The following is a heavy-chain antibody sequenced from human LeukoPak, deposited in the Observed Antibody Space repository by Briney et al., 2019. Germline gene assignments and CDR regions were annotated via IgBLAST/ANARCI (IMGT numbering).Heavy chain of an antibody. D-gene: IGHD3-10*01. J-gene: IGHJ6*02. CDR3: ARSYGSGTPMDV. Sequence: GASVKVSCKASGYTFVSFYIHWVRQAPGQGLEWMGVINPSGGSTRYAQKFQGRVTMTRDTSTSTVYMELSSLRSEDTAVYYCARSYGSGTPMDVWGQGTTVTVSS. CDR1: GYTFVSFY. V-gene: IGHV1-46*01. CDR2: INPSGGST.